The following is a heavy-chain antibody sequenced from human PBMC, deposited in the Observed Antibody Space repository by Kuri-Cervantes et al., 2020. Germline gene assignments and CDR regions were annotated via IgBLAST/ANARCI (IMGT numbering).Heavy chain of an antibody. CDR2: IYYSGST. V-gene: IGHV4-39*01. CDR1: GGSISSSSYY. D-gene: IGHD3-10*01. CDR3: ARLPRREVRGAYYYYGMDV. J-gene: IGHJ6*02. Sequence: SETLSLTCTVSGGSISSSSYYWGWIRQPPGKGLEWIGSIYYSGSTYYNPSLKSRVTISVDTSKNQFPLKLSSVTAADTAVYYCARLPRREVRGAYYYYGMDVWGQGTTVTVSS.